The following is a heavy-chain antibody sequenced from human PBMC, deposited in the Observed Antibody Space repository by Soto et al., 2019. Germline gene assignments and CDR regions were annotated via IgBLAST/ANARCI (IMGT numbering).Heavy chain of an antibody. CDR1: GFSVSNSW. D-gene: IGHD2-15*01. Sequence: EVQLVDSGGGLVKPGGSLRLSCEASGFSVSNSWMNWVRQAPGKGLEWVGRIKTRDEGESTNYAAPVKGRFTISRDDSKNTLYLQMNSLETEDTAVYYCTTGSVEGFWGQGTTVTVSS. CDR2: IKTRDEGEST. CDR3: TTGSVEGF. J-gene: IGHJ6*02. V-gene: IGHV3-15*07.